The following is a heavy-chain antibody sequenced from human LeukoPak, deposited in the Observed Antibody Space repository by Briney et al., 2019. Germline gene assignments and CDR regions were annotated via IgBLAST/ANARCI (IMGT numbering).Heavy chain of an antibody. D-gene: IGHD6-19*01. Sequence: GGSLRLSCAASGFTFSSYSMNWVRQAPGKGLEWVSSISSSSSYIYYADSVKGRFTISRDNAKNLLYLQMNSLRAEDTAVYYCARDGLYSSGWYEGDAFDIWGQGTMVTVSS. CDR2: ISSSSSYI. CDR3: ARDGLYSSGWYEGDAFDI. J-gene: IGHJ3*02. CDR1: GFTFSSYS. V-gene: IGHV3-21*01.